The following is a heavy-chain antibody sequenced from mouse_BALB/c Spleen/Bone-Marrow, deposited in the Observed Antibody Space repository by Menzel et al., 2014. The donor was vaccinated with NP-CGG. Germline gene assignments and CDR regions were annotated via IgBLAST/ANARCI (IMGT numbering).Heavy chain of an antibody. J-gene: IGHJ2*01. Sequence: EVQVVESGAELVKQGASVKLSCTASGFNIKDTYMHWVKQRPEQGLEWIGRIDPANGNTKYDPKFQGKATITADTSSNTAYLQLSSLTSEDAAVYYCAYGSSYDYFDYWGQGTTLTVSS. CDR2: IDPANGNT. V-gene: IGHV14-3*02. D-gene: IGHD1-1*01. CDR1: GFNIKDTY. CDR3: AYGSSYDYFDY.